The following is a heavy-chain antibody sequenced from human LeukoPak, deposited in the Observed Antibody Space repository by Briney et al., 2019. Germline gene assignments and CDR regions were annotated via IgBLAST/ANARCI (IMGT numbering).Heavy chain of an antibody. CDR3: ARRELTPKRYFRC. CDR1: GYTFSNHW. CDR2: IYPDDSDT. Sequence: PGESLKISCQGSGYTFSNHWIGWVRQMPGKGLEWMGIIYPDDSDTRYSPSFQGQVTMSADKSIRTAYLQWSSLKASDTAIYYCARRELTPKRYFRCWGQGTLVTVSS. V-gene: IGHV5-51*01. D-gene: IGHD4-23*01. J-gene: IGHJ4*02.